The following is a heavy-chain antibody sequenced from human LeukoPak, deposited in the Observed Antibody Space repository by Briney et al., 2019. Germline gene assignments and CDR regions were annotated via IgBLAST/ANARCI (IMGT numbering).Heavy chain of an antibody. CDR3: AKMKGHPLPKYYMDV. CDR2: ISGSGDNT. D-gene: IGHD1-26*01. Sequence: GGSLRLSCAASGFTFSGFAMSWVRRTPGKGLEWVSGISGSGDNTLYADSVKGRFTISRDNSKNTLYLEMNSLRAEDTATYSRAKMKGHPLPKYYMDVWGQGTTVTVSS. CDR1: GFTFSGFA. V-gene: IGHV3-23*01. J-gene: IGHJ6*01.